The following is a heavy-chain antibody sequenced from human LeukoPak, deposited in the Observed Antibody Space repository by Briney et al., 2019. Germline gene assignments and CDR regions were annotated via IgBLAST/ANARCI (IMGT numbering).Heavy chain of an antibody. V-gene: IGHV3-30*18. Sequence: GRSLRLSCAASGFTFSYYGLHWVRQGPGKGLEWVAVISYDGSNKYYADSVKGRFTISRDNSKNTLYLQMNSLRAEDTAVYYCAKQCGGSDWFDAFDIWGQGTMVTVSS. D-gene: IGHD6-19*01. CDR2: ISYDGSNK. CDR1: GFTFSYYG. CDR3: AKQCGGSDWFDAFDI. J-gene: IGHJ3*02.